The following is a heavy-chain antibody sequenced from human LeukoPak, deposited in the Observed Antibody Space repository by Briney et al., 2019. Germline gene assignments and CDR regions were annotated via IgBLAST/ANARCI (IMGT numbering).Heavy chain of an antibody. CDR3: AREIQPNYYDSSGYLDY. V-gene: IGHV3-7*01. D-gene: IGHD3-22*01. CDR2: IKQDGSEK. J-gene: IGHJ4*02. CDR1: GFTFSSYW. Sequence: PGGSLRLSCAASGFTFSSYWMSWVRQAPGKGLEWVANIKQDGSEKYYVDSVKGRFTTSRDNAKNSLYLQMNSLRAEDTAVYYCAREIQPNYYDSSGYLDYWGQGTLVTVSS.